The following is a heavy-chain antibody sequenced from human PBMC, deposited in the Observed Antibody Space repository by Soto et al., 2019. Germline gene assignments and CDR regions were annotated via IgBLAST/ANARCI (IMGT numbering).Heavy chain of an antibody. CDR2: IWYDGSNK. V-gene: IGHV3-33*01. Sequence: QVQLVESGGGVVQPGRSLRLSCAASGFTFSSYGMHWVRQAPGKGLEWVAVIWYDGSNKYYADSVKGRFTISRDNSKNTLYLQMNSLRAEDTAVYYCARDGDIRQQLAFDYWGQGTLVTVSS. CDR3: ARDGDIRQQLAFDY. CDR1: GFTFSSYG. D-gene: IGHD6-13*01. J-gene: IGHJ4*02.